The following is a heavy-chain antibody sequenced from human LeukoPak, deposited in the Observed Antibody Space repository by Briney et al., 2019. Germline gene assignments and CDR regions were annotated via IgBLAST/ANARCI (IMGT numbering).Heavy chain of an antibody. D-gene: IGHD2-2*01. J-gene: IGHJ4*02. Sequence: SVKVSCKASGGTFSSYAISWVRQAPGQGLEWMGGIIPIFGTANYAQKFQGRVTITTDESTSTAYMELSSLRSEDTAVYYCARDGSDCSSTSCYLSWGQGTLVTVSS. V-gene: IGHV1-69*05. CDR3: ARDGSDCSSTSCYLS. CDR2: IIPIFGTA. CDR1: GGTFSSYA.